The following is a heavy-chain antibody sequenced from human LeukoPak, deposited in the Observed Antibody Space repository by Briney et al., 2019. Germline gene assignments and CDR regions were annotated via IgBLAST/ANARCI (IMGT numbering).Heavy chain of an antibody. Sequence: SQTLSLTCAISGDSVSSNSAAWNWIRQSPSRGLEWLGRTYYRSKWYNDYAVSVKSRITINPDTSKNQFSLQLNSVTPEDTAVYYCARSNSGYDNVGFYYYYYGMDVWGQGTTVTVSS. CDR2: TYYRSKWYN. J-gene: IGHJ6*02. V-gene: IGHV6-1*01. CDR3: ARSNSGYDNVGFYYYYYGMDV. CDR1: GDSVSSNSAA. D-gene: IGHD5-12*01.